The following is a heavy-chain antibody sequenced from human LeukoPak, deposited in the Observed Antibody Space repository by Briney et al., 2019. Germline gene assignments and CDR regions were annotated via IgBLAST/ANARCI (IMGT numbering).Heavy chain of an antibody. D-gene: IGHD2-15*01. CDR3: ARDLGYCSGGSCYRREFDY. CDR1: GYTFTTYY. V-gene: IGHV1-2*02. CDR2: INPNSGGA. J-gene: IGHJ4*02. Sequence: ASVKVSCKASGYTFTTYYMHWVRQAPGQGLEWMGWINPNSGGANYAQKFQGRVTMTRDTSISTAHMELSRLTSDDTAVYYCARDLGYCSGGSCYRREFDYWGQGTLVTVSS.